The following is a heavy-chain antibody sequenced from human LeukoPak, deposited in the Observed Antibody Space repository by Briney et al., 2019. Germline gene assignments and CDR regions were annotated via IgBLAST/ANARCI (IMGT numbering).Heavy chain of an antibody. CDR1: GFTFSSYW. CDR3: AVFWSGYYPFDY. J-gene: IGHJ4*02. V-gene: IGHV3-74*01. D-gene: IGHD3-3*01. CDR2: INTDGSST. Sequence: GGSLRLSCAASGFTFSSYWMHWVRQAPGKGLVWVSRINTDGSSTSYADSVKGRFTISRDNAKNTLYLQMNSLRAEDTAVYYCAVFWSGYYPFDYWDQGTLVTVSS.